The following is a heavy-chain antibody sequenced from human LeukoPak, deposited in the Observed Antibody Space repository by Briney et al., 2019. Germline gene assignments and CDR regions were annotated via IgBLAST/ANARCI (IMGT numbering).Heavy chain of an antibody. V-gene: IGHV3-23*01. J-gene: IGHJ4*02. CDR2: VSGSGGST. CDR1: GFTFSNYA. CDR3: ARGPLTEVAGTTWDS. Sequence: PGGSLRLSCAASGFTFSNYAMSWVRQSPRKGLEWVSAVSGSGGSTYYADSVRGRFTVSRDNPQITLHLQMNSLGAEDMAVYFCARGPLTEVAGTTWDSWGRGTLVTVSS. D-gene: IGHD6-19*01.